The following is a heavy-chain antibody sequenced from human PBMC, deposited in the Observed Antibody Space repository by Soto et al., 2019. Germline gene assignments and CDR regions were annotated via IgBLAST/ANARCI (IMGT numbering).Heavy chain of an antibody. Sequence: EVQLVETGGGLIPPGGSLRLSCAASGFTVSSNYMSWVRQAPGKGLEWVSVIYSGGSTYYADSVKGRFTISRDNSKNPLYLQMNSLRAEDTAVYYCARATAVATNDYYYSGMDVWGQGTTVTVSS. V-gene: IGHV3-53*02. CDR2: IYSGGST. CDR3: ARATAVATNDYYYSGMDV. J-gene: IGHJ6*02. D-gene: IGHD5-12*01. CDR1: GFTVSSNY.